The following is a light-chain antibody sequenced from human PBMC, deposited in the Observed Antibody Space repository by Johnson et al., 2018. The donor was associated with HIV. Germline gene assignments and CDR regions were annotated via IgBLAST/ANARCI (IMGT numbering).Light chain of an antibody. CDR2: DNN. Sequence: QSVLTQPPSVSAAPGQKVTISCSGSGSNIGNNYVSWYQQLPGTAPKLLIFDNNKRPSGIPARFSGSKSGTSATLGITGLQTGDEADYYCGTWDSSLSAYVFGTGTKVTVL. CDR3: GTWDSSLSAYV. J-gene: IGLJ1*01. CDR1: GSNIGNNY. V-gene: IGLV1-51*01.